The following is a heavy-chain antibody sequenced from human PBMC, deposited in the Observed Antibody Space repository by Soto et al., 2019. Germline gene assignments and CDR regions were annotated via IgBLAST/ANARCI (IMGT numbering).Heavy chain of an antibody. CDR3: AIGNIDAFDI. CDR2: INHSGST. J-gene: IGHJ3*02. V-gene: IGHV4-34*01. Sequence: SETMSLTCAVCGGSFSGYYWSWFRQPPGKGLEWIGEINHSGSTNYNPSLKSRVTISVDTSKNQFSLKLSSVTAADTAVYYCAIGNIDAFDIRGQGTMVTVSS. D-gene: IGHD3-16*02. CDR1: GGSFSGYY.